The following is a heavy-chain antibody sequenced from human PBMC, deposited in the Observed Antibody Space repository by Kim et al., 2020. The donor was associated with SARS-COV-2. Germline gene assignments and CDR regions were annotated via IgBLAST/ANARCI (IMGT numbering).Heavy chain of an antibody. CDR3: ARVGYCSSTSCYYYYYGMDV. CDR1: GFTFSSYS. CDR2: ISSSSSYI. Sequence: GGSLRLSCAASGFTFSSYSMNWVRQAPGKGLEWVSSISSSSSYIYYADSVKGRFTISRDNAKNSLYLQMNSLRAEDTAVYYCARVGYCSSTSCYYYYYGMDVWGQGTTVTVSS. V-gene: IGHV3-21*01. D-gene: IGHD2-2*01. J-gene: IGHJ6*02.